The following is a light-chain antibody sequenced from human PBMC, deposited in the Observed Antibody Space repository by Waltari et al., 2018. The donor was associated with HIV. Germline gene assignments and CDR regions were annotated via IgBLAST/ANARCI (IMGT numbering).Light chain of an antibody. CDR1: SSAIGYYKY. V-gene: IGLV2-14*01. CDR3: SSVANSVTLSVL. J-gene: IGLJ3*02. Sequence: QFALTQPASVSGSPGQSITISCSGTSSAIGYYKYVSWYQQHPGKAPKLIIYEVSNRPSGISNRFSGSKSGNTASLTISALQAEDEADYFCSSVANSVTLSVLFGGGTKLTVL. CDR2: EVS.